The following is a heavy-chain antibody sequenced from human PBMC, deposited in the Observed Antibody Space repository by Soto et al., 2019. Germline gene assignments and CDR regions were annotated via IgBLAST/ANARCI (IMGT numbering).Heavy chain of an antibody. Sequence: PGGSLGLSCAASGFTFSGYAVSWVRQSPGKGLEWVSAISGSGGSTYYADSVKGRFTISRDNSKNTLYLQMNSLRAEDTAVYYCAKRGYYYDSSGYYGDDAFDIWGQGTMVTVSS. CDR1: GFTFSGYA. D-gene: IGHD3-22*01. J-gene: IGHJ3*02. V-gene: IGHV3-23*01. CDR3: AKRGYYYDSSGYYGDDAFDI. CDR2: ISGSGGST.